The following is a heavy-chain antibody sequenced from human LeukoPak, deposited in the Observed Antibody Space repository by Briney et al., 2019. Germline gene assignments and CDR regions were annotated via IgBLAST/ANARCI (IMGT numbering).Heavy chain of an antibody. J-gene: IGHJ4*02. D-gene: IGHD1-26*01. V-gene: IGHV1-69*02. Sequence: SVKVSCKASGGTFSSYTISWVRQAPGQGLEWMGRIIPILGIANYAQKFQGRVTITADKSTSTAYMELSSLRSEDAAVYYCARSPSGSYYNFDYWGQGTLVTVSS. CDR2: IIPILGIA. CDR3: ARSPSGSYYNFDY. CDR1: GGTFSSYT.